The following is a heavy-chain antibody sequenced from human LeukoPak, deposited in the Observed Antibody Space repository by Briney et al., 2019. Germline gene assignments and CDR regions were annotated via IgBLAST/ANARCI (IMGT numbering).Heavy chain of an antibody. CDR3: ARDRGAYCGGDCYLGFDY. Sequence: GGSLRLSCAASGFTFSNYDMDWVRQAPGKGLEWVSSIAGSSGYISYADSVKGRFTISRDNAKKSLYLQMTSLTAEDTAVYYCARDRGAYCGGDCYLGFDYWGRGTLVTVSS. CDR2: IAGSSGYI. D-gene: IGHD2-21*02. CDR1: GFTFSNYD. J-gene: IGHJ4*01. V-gene: IGHV3-21*01.